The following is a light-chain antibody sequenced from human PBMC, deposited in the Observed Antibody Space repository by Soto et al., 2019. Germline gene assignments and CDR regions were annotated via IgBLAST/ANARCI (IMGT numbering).Light chain of an antibody. CDR3: CSYAGSRNWV. CDR2: DVT. J-gene: IGLJ3*02. Sequence: QSALTQPRSVSGSPGQSVTISCTGTRSDVGGYNYVSWHQQHPDKAPKLMIYDVTKRPSGVPDRFSGSKSGNTASLTISGLQAEDEADYYCCSYAGSRNWVFGGGTKLTVL. V-gene: IGLV2-11*01. CDR1: RSDVGGYNY.